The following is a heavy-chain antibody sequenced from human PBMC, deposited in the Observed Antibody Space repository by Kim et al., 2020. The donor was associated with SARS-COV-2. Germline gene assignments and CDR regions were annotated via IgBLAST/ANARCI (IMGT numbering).Heavy chain of an antibody. Sequence: GGSLRLSCAASGFVFSNYAMTWVRQTPGKGLEWVSTIGGSADRAYYADXVXGRFXXXXXXPXNTVXXXMISLRAEDXXXXYXAXGAXXXSAXCYNXXDYXXQGXXXTXXS. CDR2: IGGSADRA. CDR1: GFVFSNYA. V-gene: IGHV3-23*01. D-gene: IGHD2-2*02. J-gene: IGHJ4*02. CDR3: AXGAXXXSAXCYNXXDY.